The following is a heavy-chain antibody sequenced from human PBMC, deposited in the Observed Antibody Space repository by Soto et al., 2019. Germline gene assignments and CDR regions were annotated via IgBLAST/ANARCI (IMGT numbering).Heavy chain of an antibody. V-gene: IGHV4-30-4*01. D-gene: IGHD3-16*02. J-gene: IGHJ5*02. Sequence: PSETLSLTCTVCGGSIRGSSYYWGWIRQPPREGEEWIGHIFYSGSTYYNPSLKSPVTISVDTSKNQFSLKLSSVTAGDTAVYYCARNDGDYVWGSYRARLGWFDPWGQGTLVTVSS. CDR3: ARNDGDYVWGSYRARLGWFDP. CDR2: IFYSGST. CDR1: GGSIRGSSYY.